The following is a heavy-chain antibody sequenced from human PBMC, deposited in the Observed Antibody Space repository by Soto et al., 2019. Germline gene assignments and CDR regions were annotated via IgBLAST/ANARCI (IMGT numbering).Heavy chain of an antibody. CDR1: GFTFSSYA. CDR3: ARDPHGSSSWYTY. V-gene: IGHV3-30-3*01. CDR2: ISYDGSNK. D-gene: IGHD6-13*01. J-gene: IGHJ4*02. Sequence: LRLSCAASGFTFSSYAMHWVRQAPGKGLEWVAVISYDGSNKYYADSVKGRFTISRDNSKNTLYLQMNSLRAEDTAVYYCARDPHGSSSWYTYWGQGTLVTVS.